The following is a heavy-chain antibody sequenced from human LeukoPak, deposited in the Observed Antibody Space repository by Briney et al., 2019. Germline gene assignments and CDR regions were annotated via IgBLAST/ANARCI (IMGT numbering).Heavy chain of an antibody. J-gene: IGHJ4*02. CDR3: ARAVGITMLRGEAKPDY. CDR2: ISSSSSYI. Sequence: GGSLRLSCAASGFTFSSYSMNWVRQAPGKGLEWVSSISSSSSYIYYADSVKGRFTISRGNAENSLYLQMNSLRAEDTAVYYCARAVGITMLRGEAKPDYWGQGTLVTVSS. CDR1: GFTFSSYS. V-gene: IGHV3-21*01. D-gene: IGHD3-10*01.